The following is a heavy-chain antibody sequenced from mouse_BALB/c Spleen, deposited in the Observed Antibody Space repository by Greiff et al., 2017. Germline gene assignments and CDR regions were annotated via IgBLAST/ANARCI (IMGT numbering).Heavy chain of an antibody. D-gene: IGHD2-1*01. Sequence: DVQLQESGPGLVKPSQSLSLTCTVTGYSITSDYAWNWIRQFPGNKLEWMGYISYSGSTSYNPSLKSRISITRDTSKNQFFLQLNSVTTEDTATYYCARFGGNYWFAYWGQGTLVTVSA. CDR2: ISYSGST. J-gene: IGHJ3*01. CDR1: GYSITSDYA. CDR3: ARFGGNYWFAY. V-gene: IGHV3-2*02.